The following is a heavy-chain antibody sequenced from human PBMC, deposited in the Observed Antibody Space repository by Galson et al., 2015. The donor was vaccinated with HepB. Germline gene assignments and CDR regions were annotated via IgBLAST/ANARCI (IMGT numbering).Heavy chain of an antibody. CDR1: GFTFSSYA. V-gene: IGHV3-30*04. CDR3: HSIRGSWNQEAFDI. J-gene: IGHJ3*02. CDR2: ISYDGSNK. Sequence: SLKLSCAASGFTFSSYAMHWVRQAPGKGLEWVAAISYDGSNKYYADSVKGRFTIYRDNSKNTLYLQMNSLRAEDTAVYYCHSIRGSWNQEAFDIWGQGTMVTVSS. D-gene: IGHD1-14*01.